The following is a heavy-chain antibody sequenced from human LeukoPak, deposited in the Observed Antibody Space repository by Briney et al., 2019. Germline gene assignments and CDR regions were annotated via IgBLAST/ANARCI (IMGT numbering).Heavy chain of an antibody. V-gene: IGHV4-59*08. J-gene: IGHJ1*01. CDR3: ARHGPSYGNFQP. CDR2: IYYTGST. CDR1: GGSINNYY. D-gene: IGHD4-17*01. Sequence: SETLSLTCSVSGGSINNYYWSWIRQPPGKGLEWIAYIYYTGSTSSNPSLKNRVTVSVDTSKNQFSLKLSTVTAADTAVYYCARHGPSYGNFQPWGQGTLVTVSS.